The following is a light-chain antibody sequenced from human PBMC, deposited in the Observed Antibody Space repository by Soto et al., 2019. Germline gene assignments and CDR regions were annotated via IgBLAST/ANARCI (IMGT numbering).Light chain of an antibody. J-gene: IGLJ1*01. Sequence: QSVLTQPASVSGSPGESITISCTGTSSDVGGRDWVSWYQQHPGKTPKLMIYDVSLRPSGISNRFSGSKSGNTASLTISGLVAVDEAVFFCCLYAPGGFFVLGSGTRV. CDR3: CLYAPGGFFV. CDR2: DVS. V-gene: IGLV2-14*03. CDR1: SSDVGGRDW.